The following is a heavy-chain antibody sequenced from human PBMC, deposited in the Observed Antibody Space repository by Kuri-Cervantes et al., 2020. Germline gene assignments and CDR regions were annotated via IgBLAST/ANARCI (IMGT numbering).Heavy chain of an antibody. CDR3: ARGRPSGSYYAALY. J-gene: IGHJ4*02. Sequence: GESLKISCAASGFTFSSYSMNWVRQAPGKGLVWVSRINSDGSSTSYADSVKGRFTISRDNAKNTLYLQMNSLRAEDTAVYYCARGRPSGSYYAALYWGQGTLVTVSS. D-gene: IGHD1-26*01. V-gene: IGHV3-74*01. CDR2: INSDGSST. CDR1: GFTFSSYS.